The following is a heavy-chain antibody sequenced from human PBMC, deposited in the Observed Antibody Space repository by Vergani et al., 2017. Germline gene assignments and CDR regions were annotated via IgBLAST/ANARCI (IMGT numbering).Heavy chain of an antibody. J-gene: IGHJ4*02. CDR1: GGSISSYY. CDR3: ARGPTVGATTIPIDY. D-gene: IGHD1-26*01. CDR2: IYYSGST. V-gene: IGHV4-59*01. Sequence: QVQLQESGPGLVKPSETLSLTCTVSGGSISSYYWSWIRQPPGKGLEWIGYIYYSGSTNYNPSLKSRITISVDTSKNQFSLKLSSVTAADTAVYYCARGPTVGATTIPIDYWGQGTLVTVSS.